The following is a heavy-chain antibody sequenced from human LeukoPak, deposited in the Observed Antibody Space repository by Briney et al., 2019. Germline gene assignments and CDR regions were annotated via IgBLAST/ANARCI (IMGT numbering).Heavy chain of an antibody. CDR2: INHSGST. V-gene: IGHV4-34*01. D-gene: IGHD3-3*01. J-gene: IGHJ5*02. CDR3: ARGRGYDFWSGYYAINWFDP. Sequence: PSETLSPTCAVYGGSFSGYYWSWIRQPPGKGLEWIGEINHSGSTNYNPSLKSRVTISVDTSKNQFSLKLSSVTAADTAVYYCARGRGYDFWSGYYAINWFDPWGQGTLVTVSS. CDR1: GGSFSGYY.